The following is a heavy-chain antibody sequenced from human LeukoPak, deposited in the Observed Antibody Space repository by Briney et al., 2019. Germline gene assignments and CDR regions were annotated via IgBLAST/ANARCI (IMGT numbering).Heavy chain of an antibody. CDR1: GDSISSSSYF. CDR3: ARDAQYCSNGVCENWFDP. D-gene: IGHD2-8*01. Sequence: SETLSLTCNVSGDSISSSSYFWDWIRQPPGKGLEWIGNVYYTGDTHYNPSLESRVTISVDRFKNQFSLKLSSVTAADTAVYYCARDAQYCSNGVCENWFDPWGQGTLVTVSS. V-gene: IGHV4-39*07. CDR2: VYYTGDT. J-gene: IGHJ5*02.